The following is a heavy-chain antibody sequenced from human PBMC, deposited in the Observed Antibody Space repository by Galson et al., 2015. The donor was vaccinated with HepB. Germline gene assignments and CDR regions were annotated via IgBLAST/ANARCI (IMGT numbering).Heavy chain of an antibody. V-gene: IGHV3-33*01. J-gene: IGHJ4*02. CDR2: IWYDGSKK. CDR3: ARDYCSTTSCYDY. CDR1: GFIFSNYG. Sequence: SLRLSCAASGFIFSNYGMHWVRQAPGKGLEWVALIWYDGSKKYYVDSVKGRFTISRGDSKNTVFLQMNSLRAEDTGLYYCARDYCSTTSCYDYWGQGTPVTISA. D-gene: IGHD2-2*01.